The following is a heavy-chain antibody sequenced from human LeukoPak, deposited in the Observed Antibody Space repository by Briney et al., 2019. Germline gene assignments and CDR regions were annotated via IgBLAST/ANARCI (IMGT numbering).Heavy chain of an antibody. D-gene: IGHD4-11*01. CDR3: ARPRGGNYDFDY. J-gene: IGHJ4*02. CDR1: GGSISSSSYY. Sequence: SGTLSLTCTVSGGSISSSSYYWGWLRQPPGKGLEWIGSIYYSGSTYYNPSLKSRVTISVDTSKNQFSLKLSSVTAADTAVYYCARPRGGNYDFDYWGQGTLVTVSS. V-gene: IGHV4-39*01. CDR2: IYYSGST.